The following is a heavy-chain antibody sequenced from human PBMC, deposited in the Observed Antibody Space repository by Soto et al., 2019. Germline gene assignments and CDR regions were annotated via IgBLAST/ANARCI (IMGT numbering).Heavy chain of an antibody. CDR3: ARELFGRSVWFDP. CDR1: GGSISSYD. D-gene: IGHD3-10*01. V-gene: IGHV4-59*01. CDR2: IYYSGST. Sequence: SETLSLTCSVSGGSISSYDWSWIGQPPGKGLEWIGYIYYSGSTNYNPSLKSRVTISVDTSKNQFSLKLSSVTAADTAVYYCARELFGRSVWFDPWGQGTLVTVS. J-gene: IGHJ5*02.